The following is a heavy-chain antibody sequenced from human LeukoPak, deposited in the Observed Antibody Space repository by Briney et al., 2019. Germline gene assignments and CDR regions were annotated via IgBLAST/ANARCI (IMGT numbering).Heavy chain of an antibody. V-gene: IGHV4-34*01. CDR3: ARSMGNYYDSSGYHEVHFDY. J-gene: IGHJ4*02. CDR2: INHSGST. D-gene: IGHD3-22*01. CDR1: GGSFSGYY. Sequence: SETLSLTCAVYGGSFSGYYWSWIRRPPGKGLEWIGEINHSGSTNYNPSLKSRVTISVDTSKNQFSLKLSSVTAADTAVYYCARSMGNYYDSSGYHEVHFDYWGQGTLVTVSS.